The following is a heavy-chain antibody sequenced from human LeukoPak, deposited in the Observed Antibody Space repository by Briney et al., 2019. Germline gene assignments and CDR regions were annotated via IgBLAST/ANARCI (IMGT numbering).Heavy chain of an antibody. D-gene: IGHD3-10*01. V-gene: IGHV4-34*01. J-gene: IGHJ5*01. CDR2: INHSGST. CDR3: ARLSVWFGDLIVS. CDR1: GGSFSGYY. Sequence: SETLSLTCAVYGGSFSGYYWSWIRQPPGKGLEWIGEINHSGSTYYNPSLKSRVTISVDTSKNQFSLKLSSVTAADTAVYYCARLSVWFGDLIVSWGQGTLVTVSS.